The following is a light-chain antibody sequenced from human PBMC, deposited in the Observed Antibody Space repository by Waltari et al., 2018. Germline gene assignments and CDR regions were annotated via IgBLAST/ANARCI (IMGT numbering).Light chain of an antibody. V-gene: IGLV2-23*01. CDR3: CSYVGDVTWV. Sequence: QSALTQPASVSGSPGPSITLSCTGTSSDVWSYDLFSWYQHHPGKAPKLMIYEATQRPSGVSDRFSGSKSGNTASLTISGLQAEDEADYYCCSYVGDVTWVFGGGTKLTVL. J-gene: IGLJ3*02. CDR2: EAT. CDR1: SSDVWSYDL.